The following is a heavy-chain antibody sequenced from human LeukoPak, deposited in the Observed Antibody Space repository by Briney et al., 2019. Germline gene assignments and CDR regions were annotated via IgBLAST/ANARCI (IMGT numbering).Heavy chain of an antibody. CDR2: IRSKANSYST. V-gene: IGHV3-73*01. D-gene: IGHD4-17*01. J-gene: IGHJ4*02. CDR3: TTTVTMPGFDY. CDR1: GFTFSGSA. Sequence: GGSLRLSCAASGFTFSGSAMHWVRQASGKGLEWVGRIRSKANSYSTAYAASVKVSFTISRDDSKNTAYLQMNSLKTEDTAVYYCTTTVTMPGFDYWGQGTLVTVSS.